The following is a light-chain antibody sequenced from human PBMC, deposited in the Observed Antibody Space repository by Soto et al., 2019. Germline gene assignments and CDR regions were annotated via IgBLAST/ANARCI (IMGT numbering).Light chain of an antibody. CDR1: QGIRND. V-gene: IGKV1-6*01. Sequence: AIQMTQSPSSLSASVGDRVTITCRASQGIRNDLGWYQQRPGKAPKLLIYAASSLQSGVPSRFSGSGSGTDFNLTISRLQTEDFATYYCQQSYSTPITVGQGTRLEIK. CDR2: AAS. CDR3: QQSYSTPIT. J-gene: IGKJ5*01.